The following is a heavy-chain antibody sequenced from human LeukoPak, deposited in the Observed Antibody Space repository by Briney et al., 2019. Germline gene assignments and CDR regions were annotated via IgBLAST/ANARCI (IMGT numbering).Heavy chain of an antibody. Sequence: GASVEVSCKASGGTFSSYAISWVRQAPGQGLEWMGGIIPIFGTANYAQKFQGRVTITADESTSTAYMELSSLRSEDTAVYYCARVGSADYSNYYFDYWGQGTLVTVSS. V-gene: IGHV1-69*13. D-gene: IGHD4-11*01. CDR1: GGTFSSYA. J-gene: IGHJ4*02. CDR2: IIPIFGTA. CDR3: ARVGSADYSNYYFDY.